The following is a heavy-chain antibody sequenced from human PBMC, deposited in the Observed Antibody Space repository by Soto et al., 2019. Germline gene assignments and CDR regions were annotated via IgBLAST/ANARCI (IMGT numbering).Heavy chain of an antibody. Sequence: QVQLVQSGAEVKKPGASVKVSCKASGYTFTNYDINWVRQASGQGPEWMGWMNPSSGNTGYAQRFQGRVTMTRDTSISTAYMELSSLGFEDTAMYYCARGLVDSSSADYAYWGQGSLVTVSS. J-gene: IGHJ4*02. V-gene: IGHV1-8*01. CDR1: GYTFTNYD. D-gene: IGHD6-6*01. CDR2: MNPSSGNT. CDR3: ARGLVDSSSADYAY.